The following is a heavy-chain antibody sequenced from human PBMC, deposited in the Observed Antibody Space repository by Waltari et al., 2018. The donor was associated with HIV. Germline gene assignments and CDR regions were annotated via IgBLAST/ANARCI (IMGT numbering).Heavy chain of an antibody. CDR2: IWDDGSNK. D-gene: IGHD6-13*01. CDR3: ARDRSSSWYGKDYYYFGMDV. CDR1: GFTFSRYG. V-gene: IGHV3-33*01. Sequence: QVQVVQSGGGVVQPGRSLRLSCAGAGFTFSRYGMHWVRQAQGKGLEWGALIWDDGSNKYYADSVKGRFAISRDNSKNTVYLQMNSRRAEDTAVYYCARDRSSSWYGKDYYYFGMDVWGQGTTVTVSS. J-gene: IGHJ6*02.